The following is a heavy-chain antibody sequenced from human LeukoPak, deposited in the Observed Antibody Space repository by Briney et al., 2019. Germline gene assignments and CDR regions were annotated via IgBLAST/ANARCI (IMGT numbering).Heavy chain of an antibody. J-gene: IGHJ4*02. Sequence: PGGSLRLSCAASGFTFSSYGMHWVRQAPGKGLEWVAVIWYDGSNKYYADSVKGRFTISRDNTKNTLYLQMNSLRAEDTAVYYCAKDGPYYFDYWGQGTLVTVSS. CDR1: GFTFSSYG. CDR3: AKDGPYYFDY. CDR2: IWYDGSNK. V-gene: IGHV3-30*02.